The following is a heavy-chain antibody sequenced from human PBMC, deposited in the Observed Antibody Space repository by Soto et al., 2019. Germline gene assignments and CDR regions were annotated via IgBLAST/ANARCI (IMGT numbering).Heavy chain of an antibody. Sequence: EVHLLESGGDLVQPGGSLRLSCAGSGFTFSSNAMSWVRQAPGKGLEWVSAISGSGESTYYADSVKGRFTISRDNSQNTLYLQMNSLRDADTALSYCAKWPPIRSSTSCPGDYWGQGNLVTVSS. CDR1: GFTFSSNA. CDR3: AKWPPIRSSTSCPGDY. V-gene: IGHV3-23*01. J-gene: IGHJ4*02. CDR2: ISGSGEST. D-gene: IGHD2-2*01.